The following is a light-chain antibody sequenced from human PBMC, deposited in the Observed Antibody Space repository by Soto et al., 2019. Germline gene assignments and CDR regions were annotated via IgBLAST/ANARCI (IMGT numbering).Light chain of an antibody. CDR2: WAS. V-gene: IGKV4-1*01. CDR1: QSVLYSSNSKNY. J-gene: IGKJ1*01. CDR3: QQYYTTPTWT. Sequence: DIVMTQSPDSLAVSLGERATINCKSSQSVLYSSNSKNYLAWYQQKPGQPPKLLIYWASTREFGVPDRFSGSGSGTDFILTISSLQAEDGAVYYCQQYYTTPTWTFGQGTKVEIK.